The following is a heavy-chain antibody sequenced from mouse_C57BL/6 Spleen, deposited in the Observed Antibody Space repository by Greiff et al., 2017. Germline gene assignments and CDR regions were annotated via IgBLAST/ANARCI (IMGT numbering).Heavy chain of an antibody. J-gene: IGHJ3*01. CDR3: ARALLGGAY. D-gene: IGHD1-2*01. CDR1: GFTFSDYG. CDR2: ISSGSSTL. V-gene: IGHV5-17*01. Sequence: DVKLVESGGGLVKPGGSLKISCAASGFTFSDYGMHWVRQAPEKGLEWVAYISSGSSTLYYAYTVKGRFTISRDNAKNTLFLQMTSLRSDDTAMYYCARALLGGAYWGQGTLVTVSA.